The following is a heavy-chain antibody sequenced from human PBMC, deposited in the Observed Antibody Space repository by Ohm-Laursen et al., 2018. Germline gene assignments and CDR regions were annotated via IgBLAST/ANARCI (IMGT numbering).Heavy chain of an antibody. J-gene: IGHJ4*02. D-gene: IGHD7-27*01. CDR1: GGSFSGYY. V-gene: IGHV4-34*09. CDR3: ARDRVNWGSFDY. Sequence: SDTLSLTCAVYGGSFSGYYWSWIRQPPGKGLEWIGEINHSGSTNYNPSLKSRVTISVDTSKNQFSLKPSSVTAADTAVYYCARDRVNWGSFDYWGQGTLVTVSS. CDR2: INHSGST.